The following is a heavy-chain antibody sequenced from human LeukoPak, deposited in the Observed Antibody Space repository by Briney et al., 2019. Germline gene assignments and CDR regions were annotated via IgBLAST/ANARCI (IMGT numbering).Heavy chain of an antibody. V-gene: IGHV3-9*01. J-gene: IGHJ4*02. CDR1: GFTFDDYA. Sequence: GGSLRLSCAASGFTFDDYAMHWVRHAPGKGLEWVSGISWNSGSIGYADSVRGRFTISRDNAKNSLYLQMNSLRAEDTALYYCAKAYYDFWSGYSQYYFDYWGQGTLVTVSS. CDR3: AKAYYDFWSGYSQYYFDY. CDR2: ISWNSGSI. D-gene: IGHD3-3*01.